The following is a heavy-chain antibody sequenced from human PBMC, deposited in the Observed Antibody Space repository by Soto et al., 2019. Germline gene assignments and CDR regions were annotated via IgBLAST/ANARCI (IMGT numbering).Heavy chain of an antibody. CDR2: INHSGST. J-gene: IGHJ6*02. CDR3: ARGYYGDVRRGYGMDV. V-gene: IGHV4-34*01. Sequence: SETLSLTCAVYGGSFSGYYWSWIRQPPGKGLEWIGEINHSGSTNYNPSLKSRVTISVDTSKNQFSLKLSSVTAADTAVDYCARGYYGDVRRGYGMDVWGQGTTVTVSS. CDR1: GGSFSGYY. D-gene: IGHD4-17*01.